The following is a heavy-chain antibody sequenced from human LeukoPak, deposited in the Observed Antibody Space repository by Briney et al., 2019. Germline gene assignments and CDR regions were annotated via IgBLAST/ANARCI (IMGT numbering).Heavy chain of an antibody. D-gene: IGHD2-2*01. J-gene: IGHJ4*02. V-gene: IGHV4-34*01. CDR3: ARDPFYCSSTSCYEIGFDY. CDR1: GGSFSGYY. Sequence: SETLSLTCAVYGGSFSGYYWSWIRQPPGKGLEWIGEINHSGSTNYNPSLKSRVTISVDTSKNQFSLKLSSVTAADTAVYYCARDPFYCSSTSCYEIGFDYWGQGTLVTVSS. CDR2: INHSGST.